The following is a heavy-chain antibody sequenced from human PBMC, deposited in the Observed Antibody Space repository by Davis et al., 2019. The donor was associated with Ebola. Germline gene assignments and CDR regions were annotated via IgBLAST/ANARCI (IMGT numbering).Heavy chain of an antibody. Sequence: PGGSLRLSCAASGFTFSTYSMSWVRQAPGKGLEWVSSISSDSDYIYYADSAKGRFTISRDNAKNSLYLQMNSLRGEDTAVYYCARDRLIDYWGQGTLVTISS. J-gene: IGHJ4*02. CDR3: ARDRLIDY. CDR1: GFTFSTYS. V-gene: IGHV3-21*04. CDR2: ISSDSDYI.